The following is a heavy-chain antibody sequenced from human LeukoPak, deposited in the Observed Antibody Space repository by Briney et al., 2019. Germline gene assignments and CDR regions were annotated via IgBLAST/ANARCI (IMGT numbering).Heavy chain of an antibody. CDR2: IYYSGTT. Sequence: SETLSLTCTVSGGSISSYYWSWIRQPPGKELEWIGYIYYSGTTTYNPSLKSRVTISVDTPKNQFSLKLSSVTAADTAVDYCARGHRNYYYYSVDVWGKGTTVTVSS. J-gene: IGHJ6*03. V-gene: IGHV4-59*01. CDR3: ARGHRNYYYYSVDV. CDR1: GGSISSYY.